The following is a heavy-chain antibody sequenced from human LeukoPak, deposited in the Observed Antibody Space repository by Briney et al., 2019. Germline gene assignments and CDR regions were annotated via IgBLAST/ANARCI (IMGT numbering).Heavy chain of an antibody. CDR3: TRDCGYSYAMDY. CDR2: ITHTTTTK. Sequence: GGSLRLSCAASGFTFTIHSFNWVRQAPGKGLEWVSHITHTTTTKYYADSVKGRFTISRDNAKNSLYLQMDSLRDEDTAVYYCTRDCGYSYAMDYWGQGTLVTVSS. V-gene: IGHV3-48*02. J-gene: IGHJ4*02. D-gene: IGHD5-18*01. CDR1: GFTFTIHS.